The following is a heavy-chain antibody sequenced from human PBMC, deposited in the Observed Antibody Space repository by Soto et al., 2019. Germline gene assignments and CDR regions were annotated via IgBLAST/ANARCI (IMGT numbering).Heavy chain of an antibody. CDR1: GGSISSGGYY. CDR2: IYYSGST. CDR3: ARVLGYYDFWSGDDGAYYFDY. D-gene: IGHD3-3*01. V-gene: IGHV4-31*03. Sequence: QVQLQESGPGLVKPSQTLSLTCTVSGGSISSGGYYWSWIRQHPGKGLEWIGYIYYSGSTYYNPSLKSRVTISVDTSKNQFSLKLSSVTAADTAVYYCARVLGYYDFWSGDDGAYYFDYWGQGTLVTVSS. J-gene: IGHJ4*02.